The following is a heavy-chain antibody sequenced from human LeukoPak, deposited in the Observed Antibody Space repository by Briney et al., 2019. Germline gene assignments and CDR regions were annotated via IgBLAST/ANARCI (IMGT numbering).Heavy chain of an antibody. CDR2: IRYDGSNK. CDR3: AKDPNGGRGPFDY. Sequence: GGSLRLSCAASGFTFSSYGMHWVRQAPGKGLEWVAFIRYDGSNKYYADSVKGRFTISRDNSKNTLYLQMNSLRAEDTAVHYCAKDPNGGRGPFDYWGQGTLVTVSS. V-gene: IGHV3-30*02. J-gene: IGHJ4*02. CDR1: GFTFSSYG. D-gene: IGHD2-15*01.